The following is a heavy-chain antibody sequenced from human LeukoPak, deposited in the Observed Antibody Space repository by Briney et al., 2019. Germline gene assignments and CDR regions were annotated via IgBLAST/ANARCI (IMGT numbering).Heavy chain of an antibody. V-gene: IGHV4-34*01. Sequence: SETLSLTCAVYGGSFSGYYWSWIRQPPGKGLEWIGEINHSGSTNYNPSLKSRVTISVDTSKNQSSLKLSSVTAADTAVYYCARGYSSGWTHLGYWGQGTLVTVSS. CDR2: INHSGST. CDR1: GGSFSGYY. J-gene: IGHJ4*02. D-gene: IGHD6-19*01. CDR3: ARGYSSGWTHLGY.